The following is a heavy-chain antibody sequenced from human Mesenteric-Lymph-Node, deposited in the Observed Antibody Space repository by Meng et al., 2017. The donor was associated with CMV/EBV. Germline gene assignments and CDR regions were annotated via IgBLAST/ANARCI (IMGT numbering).Heavy chain of an antibody. D-gene: IGHD2-2*01. CDR3: AGGREVPVPAASYYYGLDV. V-gene: IGHV1-69*05. J-gene: IGHJ6*02. CDR1: GYTFTGYY. CDR2: IIPIFGTA. Sequence: SVKVSCKASGYTFTGYYMHWVRQAPGQGLEWMGGIIPIFGTANYAQKFQGRVTITTDESTSTAYMELSSLRSEDTAVYFCAGGREVPVPAASYYYGLDVWGQGTTVTVSS.